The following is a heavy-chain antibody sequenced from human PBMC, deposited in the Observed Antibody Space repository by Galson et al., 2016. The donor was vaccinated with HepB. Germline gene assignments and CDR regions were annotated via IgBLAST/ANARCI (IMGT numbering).Heavy chain of an antibody. V-gene: IGHV1-3*01. J-gene: IGHJ5*02. D-gene: IGHD2-15*01. Sequence: SVKVSCKASGYTFTNYAMHWVRQAPGQRLEWMGWINAGNGNTKYSQKFQGRVTITRDTSASTAYMELSSLRSEDTAVYYCARAFPHLPRYCSGGSCYLNWFDPWGQGTLVTVSS. CDR2: INAGNGNT. CDR3: ARAFPHLPRYCSGGSCYLNWFDP. CDR1: GYTFTNYA.